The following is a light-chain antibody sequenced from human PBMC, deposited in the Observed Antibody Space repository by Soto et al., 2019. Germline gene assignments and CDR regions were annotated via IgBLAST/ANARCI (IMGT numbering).Light chain of an antibody. CDR3: SSFTGSSYV. CDR1: SSDVGNNNY. Sequence: VLTQPASVSGSPGQSITISCTGTSSDVGNNNYVSWYQQNPGKAPKVMICDVTNRPSGVSNRFSGSKSGNTASLTISGLQAEDEADYYCSSFTGSSYVFGTGTKVTVL. CDR2: DVT. J-gene: IGLJ1*01. V-gene: IGLV2-14*01.